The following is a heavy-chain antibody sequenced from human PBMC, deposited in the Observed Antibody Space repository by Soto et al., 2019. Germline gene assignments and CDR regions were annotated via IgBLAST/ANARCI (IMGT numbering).Heavy chain of an antibody. V-gene: IGHV4-59*01. J-gene: IGHJ4*02. CDR2: IYYSGST. CDR1: GGSISSYY. D-gene: IGHD3-22*01. Sequence: SETLSLTCSVSGGSISSYYWSWIRQPPGKGLEWIGYIYYSGSTNYNPSLKSRVTISVDTSKNQFSLKLSSVTAADTAVYYCARGYYYDSSGYYYVFDYWGQGTLVTVSS. CDR3: ARGYYYDSSGYYYVFDY.